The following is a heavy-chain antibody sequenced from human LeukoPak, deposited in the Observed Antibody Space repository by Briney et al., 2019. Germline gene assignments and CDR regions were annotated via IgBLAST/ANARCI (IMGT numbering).Heavy chain of an antibody. CDR1: GGSISSSSYY. J-gene: IGHJ4*02. CDR2: IYYSGST. V-gene: IGHV4-39*01. D-gene: IGHD6-13*01. Sequence: PSETLSLTCTVSGGSISSSSYYWGWIRQPPGKGLEWIGSIYYSGSTYYNPSLKSRVTISVDTSKNQFSLKLSSVTAADTAVYYCASPISSSWYGGDYWGQGTLVTVSS. CDR3: ASPISSSWYGGDY.